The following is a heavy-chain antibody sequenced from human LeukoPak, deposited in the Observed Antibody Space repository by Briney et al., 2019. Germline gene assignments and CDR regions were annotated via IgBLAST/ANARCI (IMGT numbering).Heavy chain of an antibody. D-gene: IGHD3-3*01. CDR1: GGSISSSSYY. J-gene: IGHJ4*02. CDR2: ISYRGST. V-gene: IGHV4-39*01. CDR3: VRHAGGHFNFWSGYLDY. Sequence: SETLSLTCTVSGGSISSSSYYWGWVRQPPGKGLEWIGSISYRGSTYYNPSLKTRATISVDTSKNQFSLRLSSVTAADTAVYYCVRHAGGHFNFWSGYLDYWGQGTLVTVSS.